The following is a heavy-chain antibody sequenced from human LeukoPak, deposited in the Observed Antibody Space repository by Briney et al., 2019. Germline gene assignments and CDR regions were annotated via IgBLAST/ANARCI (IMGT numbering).Heavy chain of an antibody. Sequence: SETLSPTFTVSGGSISSSSYYWGWIRQPPGKGLDWIGNIYYSGSTYYNPSLKNRFTISVDTSKNQFSLKLSSVTAADTAVYYCARLYNFWSGYPDYWGQGILVTVSS. J-gene: IGHJ4*02. D-gene: IGHD3-3*01. CDR2: IYYSGST. CDR3: ARLYNFWSGYPDY. CDR1: GGSISSSSYY. V-gene: IGHV4-39*07.